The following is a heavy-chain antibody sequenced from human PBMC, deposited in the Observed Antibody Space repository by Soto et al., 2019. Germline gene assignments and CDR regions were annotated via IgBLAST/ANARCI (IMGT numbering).Heavy chain of an antibody. CDR1: GGSISSSSYY. CDR3: VYGDYVSADY. Sequence: SETLSLTCTVSGGSISSSSYYWGWIRQPPGKGLEWIGGIYYSGSTYYNPSLKSRVTISVDTSKNQFSLKLSSVTAADTAVYYCVYGDYVSADYWGQGTLVTVSS. V-gene: IGHV4-39*01. J-gene: IGHJ4*02. D-gene: IGHD4-17*01. CDR2: IYYSGST.